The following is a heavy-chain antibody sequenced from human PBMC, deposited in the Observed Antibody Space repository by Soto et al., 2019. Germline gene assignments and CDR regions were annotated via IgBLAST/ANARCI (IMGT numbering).Heavy chain of an antibody. D-gene: IGHD3-3*02. J-gene: IGHJ4*02. CDR3: ARVPFLEWLLSRTGYFDY. V-gene: IGHV1-46*01. CDR1: GYTFTSYY. CDR2: INPSGGST. Sequence: GASVKVSCKASGYTFTSYYMHWVRQAPGQGLEWMGIINPSGGSTSYAQKFQGRVTMTRDTSTSTVYMELSSLRSEDTAVYYCARVPFLEWLLSRTGYFDYWGQGTLVTVSS.